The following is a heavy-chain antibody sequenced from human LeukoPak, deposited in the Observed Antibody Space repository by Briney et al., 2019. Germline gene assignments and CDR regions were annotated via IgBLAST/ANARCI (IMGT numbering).Heavy chain of an antibody. CDR1: GFTFSNAW. CDR2: IKSKTDGGTT. Sequence: GGSLRLSCAASGFTFSNAWMSWVRQAPGKGLEWVGRIKSKTDGGTTDYAAPVKGRFTISRDDSKNTLYLQMNSLKTEDTAVYSCAKGYYGSGSYGWFDYWGQGTLVTVSS. J-gene: IGHJ4*02. D-gene: IGHD3-10*01. CDR3: AKGYYGSGSYGWFDY. V-gene: IGHV3-15*01.